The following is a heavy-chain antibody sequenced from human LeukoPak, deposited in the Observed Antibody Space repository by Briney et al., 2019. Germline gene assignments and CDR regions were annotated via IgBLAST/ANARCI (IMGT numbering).Heavy chain of an antibody. CDR1: GGSISSSNW. V-gene: IGHV4-4*02. J-gene: IGHJ6*03. CDR3: ARYSSSSLYYYYMDV. D-gene: IGHD6-6*01. CDR2: IYHSGST. Sequence: PSGTLSLNCAVSGGSISSSNWWSWVRQPPGKGLEWIGEIYHSGSTNYNPSLKSRVTISVDKSKNQFSLKLSSVTAADTAVYYCARYSSSSLYYYYMDVWGKGTTVTVSS.